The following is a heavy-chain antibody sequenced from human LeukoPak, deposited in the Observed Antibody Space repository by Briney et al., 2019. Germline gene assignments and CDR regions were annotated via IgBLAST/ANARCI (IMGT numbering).Heavy chain of an antibody. CDR1: GFTFSSYS. CDR2: ISNTGRAT. J-gene: IGHJ5*02. V-gene: IGHV3-23*01. CDR3: AHQVPPNDEFFDH. Sequence: GGSLRLSRVASGFTFSSYSMHWVRQAPGEGLEWLSGISNTGRATDYADSIKGRFTISSDNSKNTVFLQMNSLRAEDTAEYFCAHQVPPNDEFFDHWGQGTLVTVSS.